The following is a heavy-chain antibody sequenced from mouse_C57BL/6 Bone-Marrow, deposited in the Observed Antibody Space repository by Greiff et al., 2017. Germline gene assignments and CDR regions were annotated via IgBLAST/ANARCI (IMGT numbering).Heavy chain of an antibody. D-gene: IGHD1-1*01. J-gene: IGHJ1*03. V-gene: IGHV1-80*01. CDR3: ARPPIITTVVAIDWYFDV. CDR1: GYAFSSYW. Sequence: QVQLQQSGAELVKPGASVKISCKASGYAFSSYWMNWVKQRPGKGLEWIGQIYPGDGDTNYNGKFKGKATLTADKASSTSYMQLSCLTSEDSAVYFCARPPIITTVVAIDWYFDVWGTGTTVTVSS. CDR2: IYPGDGDT.